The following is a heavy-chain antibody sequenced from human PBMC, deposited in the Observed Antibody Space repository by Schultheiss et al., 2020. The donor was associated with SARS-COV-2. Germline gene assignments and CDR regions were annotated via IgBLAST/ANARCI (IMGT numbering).Heavy chain of an antibody. CDR1: GYTFTSYD. J-gene: IGHJ6*02. Sequence: GESLKISCKASGYTFTSYDINWVRQATGQGLEWMGWMNPNSGNTGYAQKFQGRVTMTRNTSISTAYMELSSLRSEDTAVYYCASGGWYCSSTSCYTHYYYGMDVWGQGTTVTVSS. CDR3: ASGGWYCSSTSCYTHYYYGMDV. V-gene: IGHV1-8*01. CDR2: MNPNSGNT. D-gene: IGHD2-2*02.